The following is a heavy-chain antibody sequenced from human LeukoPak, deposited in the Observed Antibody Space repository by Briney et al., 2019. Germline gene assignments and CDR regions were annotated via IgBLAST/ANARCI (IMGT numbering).Heavy chain of an antibody. D-gene: IGHD6-19*01. CDR3: ARGRAAGTRAFDI. Sequence: RGSLRLSCAASGFTFSDYYMSWIRQAPGKGLEWVSYISSSGSTIYYADSVKGRFTISRDNAKNSLYLQMNSLRAEDTAVYYCARGRAAGTRAFDIWGQGTMVTVSS. J-gene: IGHJ3*02. V-gene: IGHV3-11*04. CDR2: ISSSGSTI. CDR1: GFTFSDYY.